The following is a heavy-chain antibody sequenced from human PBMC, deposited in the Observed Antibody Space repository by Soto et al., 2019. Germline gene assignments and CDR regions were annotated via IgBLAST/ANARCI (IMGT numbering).Heavy chain of an antibody. CDR2: ISYDGSNK. CDR1: GFTFSTYA. J-gene: IGHJ6*02. V-gene: IGHV3-30-3*01. D-gene: IGHD6-6*01. Sequence: GGSLRLSCAAPGFTFSTYAMHWVRQAPGKGLEWVAVISYDGSNKYYADSVKGRFTISRDNSKNTLYLQMNSLRAEDTAVYYCAREHSLQLDDHYYGMDVWGQGTTVTVSS. CDR3: AREHSLQLDDHYYGMDV.